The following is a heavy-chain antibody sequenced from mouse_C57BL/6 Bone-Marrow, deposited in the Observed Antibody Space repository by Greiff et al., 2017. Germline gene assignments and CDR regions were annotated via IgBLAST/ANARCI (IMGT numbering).Heavy chain of an antibody. J-gene: IGHJ2*01. CDR2: ISSGGDYI. Sequence: EVKLMESGEGLVKPGGSLKLSCAASGFTFSSYAMSWVRQTPEKRLEWVAYISSGGDYIYYADTVKGRFTISRDNARNTLYLQMSSLKSEDTAMYYCTRDGGPTFDYWGQGTTLTVSS. V-gene: IGHV5-9-1*02. CDR3: TRDGGPTFDY. CDR1: GFTFSSYA. D-gene: IGHD1-1*02.